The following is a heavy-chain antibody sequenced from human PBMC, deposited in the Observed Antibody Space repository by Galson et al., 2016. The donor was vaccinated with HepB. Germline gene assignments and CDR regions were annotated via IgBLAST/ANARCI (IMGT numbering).Heavy chain of an antibody. CDR2: ISSSGDTI. J-gene: IGHJ4*02. D-gene: IGHD6-13*01. V-gene: IGHV3-48*02. CDR3: ARGPYSSWYEDYFYY. CDR1: GFTFSPYG. Sequence: SLRLSCAASGFTFSPYGMSWVRQAPGMELEWISYISSSGDTIYYADSVKGRFTIPRDNAKNSMYLQMNSLRDEDKAVYYCARGPYSSWYEDYFYYWGQGALVTVSS.